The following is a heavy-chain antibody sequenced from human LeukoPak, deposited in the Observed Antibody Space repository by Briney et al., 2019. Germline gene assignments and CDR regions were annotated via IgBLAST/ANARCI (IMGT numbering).Heavy chain of an antibody. CDR2: ISHDGSNK. J-gene: IGHJ3*02. Sequence: GGSLRLSCAASGFIFSNYAIHWVRQAPGKGLEWVAVISHDGSNKNYANSVKGRFTISRDNSKNTLYLQMNSLRSEDTAVCYCARPIPAAIRGRAFDIWGQGTMVTVSS. V-gene: IGHV3-30*04. CDR1: GFIFSNYA. D-gene: IGHD2-2*01. CDR3: ARPIPAAIRGRAFDI.